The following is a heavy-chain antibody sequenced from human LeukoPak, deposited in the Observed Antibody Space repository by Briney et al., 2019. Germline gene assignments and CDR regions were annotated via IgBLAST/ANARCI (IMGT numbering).Heavy chain of an antibody. J-gene: IGHJ4*02. D-gene: IGHD3-22*01. Sequence: ASVKVSCKASGGTFSSYAISWVRQAPGQGLEWMGGIIPIFGTANYAQKFQGRVTITADESTSTAYMELSSLRSEDTAVYYCARDIDYDSSGYYLQWGQGTLVTVSS. CDR2: IIPIFGTA. CDR1: GGTFSSYA. CDR3: ARDIDYDSSGYYLQ. V-gene: IGHV1-69*13.